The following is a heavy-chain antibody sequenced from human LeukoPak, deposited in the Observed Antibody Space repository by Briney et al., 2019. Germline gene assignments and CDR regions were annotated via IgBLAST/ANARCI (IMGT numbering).Heavy chain of an antibody. CDR3: AKVFEVRGARRPKDY. V-gene: IGHV3-30*18. CDR2: ISYDGGNK. CDR1: GLTFSDYG. J-gene: IGHJ4*02. Sequence: PGGSLRLSCAASGLTFSDYGMHCVRQAPGKGLEWVALISYDGGNKFYADTVRDRFTISRDNSKNTLFLQMNSLRIEDTAVYYCAKVFEVRGARRPKDYWGQRTLVIVSS. D-gene: IGHD3-10*01.